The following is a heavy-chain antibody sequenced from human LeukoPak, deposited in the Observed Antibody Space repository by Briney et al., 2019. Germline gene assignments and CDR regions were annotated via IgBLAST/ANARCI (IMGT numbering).Heavy chain of an antibody. J-gene: IGHJ4*02. Sequence: GGSLRLSCAASGFTFSSYEMNWVRQAPGKGLEGISYISSSGRSMSYADSVKGRFTISRDNAKNSMYLQMTSLRAGDAAVYYCARGYYSDTTGYNPLDHWGQGTLVTVSS. V-gene: IGHV3-48*03. CDR3: ARGYYSDTTGYNPLDH. CDR2: ISSSGRSM. D-gene: IGHD3-22*01. CDR1: GFTFSSYE.